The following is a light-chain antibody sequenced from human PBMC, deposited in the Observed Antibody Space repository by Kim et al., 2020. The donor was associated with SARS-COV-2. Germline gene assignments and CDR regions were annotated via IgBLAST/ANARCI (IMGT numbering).Light chain of an antibody. V-gene: IGKV3-15*01. CDR2: AVS. CDR1: QSVGSD. J-gene: IGKJ2*03. CDR3: QQLHNSPPFS. Sequence: EIVMTQSPATLSVSPGERATLSCRASQSVGSDLAWYQQKPGQAPRLPIYAVSTMATGVPVRFSGSGSGTEFSLPISSLQSEDFAVYYCQQLHNSPPFSFGLGPKLEI.